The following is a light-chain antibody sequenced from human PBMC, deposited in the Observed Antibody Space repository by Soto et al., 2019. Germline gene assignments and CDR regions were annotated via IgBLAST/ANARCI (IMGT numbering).Light chain of an antibody. V-gene: IGLV7-46*01. CDR1: TGAVTSGHY. Sequence: QAVVTQEPSLTVSPGGTVTLTCGSSTGAVTSGHYPYWFQQKPGQAPRTLIYDTSNKHSWTPARFSGSLLGGKAALTLSGAQPEDEGGDYRFLSLSGARPGGFGGGTKLTVL. CDR2: DTS. J-gene: IGLJ3*02. CDR3: FLSLSGARPGG.